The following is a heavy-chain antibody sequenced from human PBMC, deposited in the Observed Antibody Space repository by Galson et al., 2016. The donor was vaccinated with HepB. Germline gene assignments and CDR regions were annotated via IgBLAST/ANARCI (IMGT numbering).Heavy chain of an antibody. CDR3: AKDIRSYGLFGRFDY. D-gene: IGHD5-18*01. CDR1: GFTFSSYG. J-gene: IGHJ4*02. Sequence: SLRLSCAASGFTFSSYGLHWVRQAPGKGLGWVAIISYDGSDKYYPESVRGRFTISRDNSKNTLYLQMNSLRAEDTAVYYCAKDIRSYGLFGRFDYWGQGTLVTVSS. V-gene: IGHV3-30*18. CDR2: ISYDGSDK.